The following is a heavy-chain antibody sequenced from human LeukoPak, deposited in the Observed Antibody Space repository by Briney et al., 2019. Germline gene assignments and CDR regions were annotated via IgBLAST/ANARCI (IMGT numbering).Heavy chain of an antibody. CDR2: IYTSGST. J-gene: IGHJ4*02. CDR3: ARDLGYSYGYNYFDY. CDR1: GGSISSDY. Sequence: SETLSLTCTVPGGSISSDYCSWIRQPAGKGLEMVGRIYTSGSTNYNPSLKSQVTMSVDTSKNQFSLKLSSVTAADTAVYYCARDLGYSYGYNYFDYWGQGTLVTVSS. V-gene: IGHV4-4*07. D-gene: IGHD5-18*01.